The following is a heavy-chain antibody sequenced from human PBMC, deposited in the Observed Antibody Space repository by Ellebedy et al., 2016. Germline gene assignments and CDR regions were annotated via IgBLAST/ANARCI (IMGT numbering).Heavy chain of an antibody. CDR1: GGTFSSYA. D-gene: IGHD3-22*01. J-gene: IGHJ4*02. V-gene: IGHV1-69*13. Sequence: SVKVSXXASGGTFSSYAISWVRQAPGQGLEWMGGIIPIFGTANYAQKFQGRVTITADESTSTAYMELSSLRSEDTAVYYCASSPPDYYDSSGYSLVYWGQGTLVTVSS. CDR3: ASSPPDYYDSSGYSLVY. CDR2: IIPIFGTA.